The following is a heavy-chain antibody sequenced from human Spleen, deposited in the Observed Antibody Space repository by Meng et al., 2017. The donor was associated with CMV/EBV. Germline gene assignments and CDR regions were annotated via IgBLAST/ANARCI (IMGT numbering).Heavy chain of an antibody. J-gene: IGHJ5*02. D-gene: IGHD3-16*01. CDR1: GDSVSSNSAA. CDR3: ARGRVYQLQWFGDWFDP. Sequence: QSGPGLVKPSQTLSLTRAISGDSVSSNSAAWNWIRQSPSRGLEWLGRTYYRSKWYNDYAVSVKSRITINPDTSKNQFSLQLNSVTPEDTAVYYCARGRVYQLQWFGDWFDPWGQGTLVTVSS. CDR2: TYYRSKWYN. V-gene: IGHV6-1*01.